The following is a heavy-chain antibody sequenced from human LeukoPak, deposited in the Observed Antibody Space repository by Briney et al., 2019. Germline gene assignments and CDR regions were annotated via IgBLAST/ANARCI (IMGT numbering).Heavy chain of an antibody. J-gene: IGHJ4*02. CDR3: ARDYGSGSQDY. CDR2: ISYDGSNK. D-gene: IGHD3-10*01. Sequence: GRSLRLSCAASGFTFSSYAMHWVRQAPGKGLEWVAVISYDGSNKYYADSVKGRFTISRDNSKNTLYLQMNSLRAEDTAVYYCARDYGSGSQDYWGQGTLVTVSS. CDR1: GFTFSSYA. V-gene: IGHV3-30-3*01.